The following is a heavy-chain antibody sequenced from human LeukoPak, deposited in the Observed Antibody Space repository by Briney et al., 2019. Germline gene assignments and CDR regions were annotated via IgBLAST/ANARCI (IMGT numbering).Heavy chain of an antibody. D-gene: IGHD3-10*01. CDR2: IIPIFGPA. Sequence: SVKVSCTASGGTFSSYAISWVGQAPGQGLEWMGGIIPIFGPANYAQKFQGRVTITADESTSTAYMELSSLRSEDTAVYYCASHPRSDYGSGSYYRDWGQGTLVTVSS. CDR3: ASHPRSDYGSGSYYRD. V-gene: IGHV1-69*13. CDR1: GGTFSSYA. J-gene: IGHJ4*02.